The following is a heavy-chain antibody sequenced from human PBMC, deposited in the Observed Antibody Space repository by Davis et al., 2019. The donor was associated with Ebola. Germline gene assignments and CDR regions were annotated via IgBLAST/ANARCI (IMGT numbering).Heavy chain of an antibody. CDR1: GGTFSSYA. CDR3: ARGDYLPKLGIYYGTDV. Sequence: AASVKVSCKASGGTFSSYAISWVRQAPGQGLEWMGGIIPIFGTANYAQKFRGRVTITADKSTTTAYMELSSLRSEDTAVYYCARGDYLPKLGIYYGTDVWGQGTTVTVSS. CDR2: IIPIFGTA. D-gene: IGHD7-27*01. J-gene: IGHJ6*02. V-gene: IGHV1-69*06.